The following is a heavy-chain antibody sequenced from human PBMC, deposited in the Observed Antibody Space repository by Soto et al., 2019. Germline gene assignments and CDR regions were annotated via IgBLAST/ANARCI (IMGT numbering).Heavy chain of an antibody. V-gene: IGHV1-46*01. CDR2: INPSTGST. J-gene: IGHJ4*02. CDR1: RYIFTSFH. CDR3: ARIAAAGLTYFDF. D-gene: IGHD6-13*01. Sequence: ASVKVSCRASRYIFTSFHMHWVREAPGQGLEWMGVINPSTGSTSYEQKFQGRVTMTRDTSTSTVYMVLSSLRSEDTAVYYCARIAAAGLTYFDFWGQGTPVTVSS.